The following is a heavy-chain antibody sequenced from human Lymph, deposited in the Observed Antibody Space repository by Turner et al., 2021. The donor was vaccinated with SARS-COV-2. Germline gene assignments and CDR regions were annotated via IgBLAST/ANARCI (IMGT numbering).Heavy chain of an antibody. D-gene: IGHD5-18*01. CDR2: IWYDGSNK. V-gene: IGHV3-33*01. J-gene: IGHJ4*02. CDR1: GFTFSIYG. Sequence: QVQLVESGGGVVQPGGCLRLSCAPSGFTFSIYGMHWVRQAAGKGMEWVAAIWYDGSNKYYADSVKGRFTISRDNYKNTLYLQMNSLRADETAVYYCARQLWLRGTFDYWGQGTLVTVSS. CDR3: ARQLWLRGTFDY.